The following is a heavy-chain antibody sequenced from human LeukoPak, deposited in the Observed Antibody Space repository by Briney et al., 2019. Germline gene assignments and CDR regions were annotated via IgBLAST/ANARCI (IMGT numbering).Heavy chain of an antibody. Sequence: SVKVSCKASGGTFSSYAISWVRQAPGQGLEWMGGIIPIFGTANYAQKFQGRVTITADESTSTAYMELSSLRSEDTAVYYCARADYYGSGSIDYWGQGTLVTVSS. CDR3: ARADYYGSGSIDY. CDR2: IIPIFGTA. V-gene: IGHV1-69*13. D-gene: IGHD3-10*01. J-gene: IGHJ4*02. CDR1: GGTFSSYA.